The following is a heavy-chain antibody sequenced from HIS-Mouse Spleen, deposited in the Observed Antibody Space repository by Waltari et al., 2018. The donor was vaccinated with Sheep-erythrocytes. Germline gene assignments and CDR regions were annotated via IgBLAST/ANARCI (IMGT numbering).Heavy chain of an antibody. D-gene: IGHD7-27*01. CDR3: AKWIKLGREGYFDY. J-gene: IGHJ4*02. CDR1: GFTLRSQS. CDR2: ISGSGGST. V-gene: IGHV3-23*01. Sequence: EVQLLEAGGGLVQPGGYLRLSWAASGFTLRSQSMGWVPQAPGKGLEWVSAISGSGGSTYYADSVKGRFTISRDNSKNTLYLQMNSLRAEDTAVYYCAKWIKLGREGYFDYWGQGTLVTVSS.